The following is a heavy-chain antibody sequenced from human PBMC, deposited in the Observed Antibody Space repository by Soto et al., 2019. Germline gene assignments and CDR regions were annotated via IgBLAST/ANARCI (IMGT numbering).Heavy chain of an antibody. V-gene: IGHV5-10-1*01. CDR1: GYSFAGYF. CDR3: ARQIYDSDTGPNFQYYFDS. Sequence: GESLKLSCKVSGYSFAGYFMTWVRQKPGKGLEWMGRIDPSDSQTYYSPSFRGHVTISVTKSITTVFLQWSSLRASDTAMYYCARQIYDSDTGPNFQYYFDSWGQGTQVTVSS. D-gene: IGHD3-22*01. J-gene: IGHJ4*02. CDR2: IDPSDSQT.